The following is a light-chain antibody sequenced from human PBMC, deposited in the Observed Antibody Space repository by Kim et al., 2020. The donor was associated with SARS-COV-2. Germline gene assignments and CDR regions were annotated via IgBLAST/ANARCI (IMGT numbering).Light chain of an antibody. J-gene: IGKJ2*01. CDR3: QQSYSAPHT. CDR1: QSVLYRSNNNNY. Sequence: DIAMTQSPDSLAVSLGERATINCKSSQSVLYRSNNNNYLAWYQQKPGQPPKLLIYWASTRESGVPDRFSGSGSGTDFTLTISSLQAEDVAVYYCQQSYSAPHTFGQGTKLEI. CDR2: WAS. V-gene: IGKV4-1*01.